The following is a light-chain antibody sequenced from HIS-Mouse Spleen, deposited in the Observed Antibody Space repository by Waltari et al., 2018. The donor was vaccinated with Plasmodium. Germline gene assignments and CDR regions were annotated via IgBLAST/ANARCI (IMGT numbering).Light chain of an antibody. CDR1: QSVSSSY. Sequence: EIVLTQSPGTLSLSQGERATLSCRASQSVSSSYLAWYQQKPGQAPRLLIYGASSRATGIPDRFSGSGSGTDFTLTISRQEPEDFAVYYCQQYGSSPYTFGQGTKLEIK. V-gene: IGKV3-20*01. CDR2: GAS. J-gene: IGKJ2*01. CDR3: QQYGSSPYT.